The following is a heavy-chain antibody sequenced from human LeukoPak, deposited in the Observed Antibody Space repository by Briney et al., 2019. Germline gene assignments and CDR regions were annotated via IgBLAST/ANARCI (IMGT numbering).Heavy chain of an antibody. CDR3: ARDIGGTVEVATMNY. CDR2: IYRGDGT. CDR1: GFTDSSHY. Sequence: GGSLRLSCVASGFTDSSHYMSWVRQAPGKGLEWVSVIYRGDGTYYSDSVKGRCTISRDNSKNTVYLQMNSLRAEDTAVYYCARDIGGTVEVATMNYWGQGTLVTVSS. V-gene: IGHV3-66*01. J-gene: IGHJ4*02. D-gene: IGHD5-24*01.